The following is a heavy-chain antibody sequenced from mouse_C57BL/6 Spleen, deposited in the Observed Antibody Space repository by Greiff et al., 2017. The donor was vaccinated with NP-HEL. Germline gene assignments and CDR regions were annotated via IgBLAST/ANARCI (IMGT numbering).Heavy chain of an antibody. CDR3: ARPRDYGRSSAMDY. V-gene: IGHV5-17*01. D-gene: IGHD1-1*01. Sequence: EVKLVESGGGLVKPGGSLKLSCAASGFTFSDYGMHWVRQAPEKGLEWVAYISSGSSTIYYADTVKGRFTISRDNAKNTLFLQMTSLRSEDTAMYYCARPRDYGRSSAMDYWGQGTSVTVSS. CDR2: ISSGSSTI. J-gene: IGHJ4*01. CDR1: GFTFSDYG.